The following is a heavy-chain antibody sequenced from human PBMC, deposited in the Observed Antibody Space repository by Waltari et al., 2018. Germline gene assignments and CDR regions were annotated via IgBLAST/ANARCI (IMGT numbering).Heavy chain of an antibody. CDR1: GFTFSSYS. CDR3: ARIIAVAGPRD. D-gene: IGHD6-19*01. Sequence: EVQLVESGGGLVKPGGSLRLSCAASGFTFSSYSMNWVRQAPGKGLEWVSSISSSSSYIYYADSVKGRFTLSRDHAKDSLYLQMNSLRAEDTAVYYCARIIAVAGPRDWGQGTLVTVSS. V-gene: IGHV3-21*01. CDR2: ISSSSSYI. J-gene: IGHJ4*02.